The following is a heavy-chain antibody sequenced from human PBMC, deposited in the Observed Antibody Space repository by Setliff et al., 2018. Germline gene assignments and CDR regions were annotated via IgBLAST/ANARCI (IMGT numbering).Heavy chain of an antibody. CDR2: IYHSGSI. J-gene: IGHJ6*03. CDR3: ARGLEGEDYFYYMDV. CDR1: GGSISSPNW. Sequence: SETLSLTCAVSGGSISSPNWWNWVRQPPGKGLEWIGEIYHSGSINYNPSLKSRVTMSVDKSKNQFSLKLTSVTAADTAVYYCARGLEGEDYFYYMDVWGKGNTVTVSS. V-gene: IGHV4-4*02. D-gene: IGHD2-21*01.